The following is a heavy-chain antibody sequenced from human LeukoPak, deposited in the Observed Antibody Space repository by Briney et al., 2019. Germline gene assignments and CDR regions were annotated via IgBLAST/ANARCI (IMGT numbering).Heavy chain of an antibody. CDR1: GYTFSRNG. J-gene: IGHJ4*02. V-gene: IGHV1-18*01. D-gene: IGHD3-3*01. Sequence: ASVKVSCKASGYTFSRNGISWVRQAPGQGLEWMGWIGAYNGNTKYVQKFQGRVTMTTDTSTSTAYMELRSLRSDDTAVYYCAKDHDFDFDHWGQGTLVTVSS. CDR2: IGAYNGNT. CDR3: AKDHDFDFDH.